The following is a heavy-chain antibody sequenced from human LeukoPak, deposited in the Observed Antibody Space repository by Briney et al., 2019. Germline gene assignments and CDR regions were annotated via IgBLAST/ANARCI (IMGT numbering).Heavy chain of an antibody. V-gene: IGHV3-21*01. CDR3: ASGSGWYGGEIDY. CDR2: ISTSGSYI. CDR1: GLTFSNYN. D-gene: IGHD6-19*01. J-gene: IGHJ4*02. Sequence: GGSLRLSCAASGLTFSNYNMNWVRQAPGKGLEWVSSISTSGSYIYYANSMKGRFTISRDNAKNSLYLQMNSLRAEDTAVYYCASGSGWYGGEIDYWGQGTLVTVSS.